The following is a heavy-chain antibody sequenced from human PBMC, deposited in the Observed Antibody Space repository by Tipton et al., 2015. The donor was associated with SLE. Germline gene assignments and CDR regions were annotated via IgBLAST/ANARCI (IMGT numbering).Heavy chain of an antibody. D-gene: IGHD2-8*01. CDR1: GYSFTTYW. Sequence: QLVQSGAEVKKPGESLRISCKGSGYSFTTYWITWVRQMPGKGLEWMGRIDPSDSYTNYNPSLKSRVTISVDTSKNQFSLKLSSVTAADTAVYYCARGPLMVAGVRDFRHWGQGTLVTVSS. CDR2: IDPSDSYT. V-gene: IGHV5-10-1*01. J-gene: IGHJ1*01. CDR3: ARGPLMVAGVRDFRH.